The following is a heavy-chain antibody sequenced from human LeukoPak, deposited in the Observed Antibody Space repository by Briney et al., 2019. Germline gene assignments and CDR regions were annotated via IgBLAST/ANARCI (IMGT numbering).Heavy chain of an antibody. V-gene: IGHV4-30-4*01. CDR1: GGSISSGDYY. D-gene: IGHD3-22*01. J-gene: IGHJ4*02. CDR3: ARARYDSSGYYPDY. CDR2: IYYSGGT. Sequence: PSETLSLTCTVSGGSISSGDYYWSWIRQPPGKGLEWIGYIYYSGGTYYNPSLKSRVTISVDTSKNQFSLKLSSVTAADTAVYYCARARYDSSGYYPDYWGQGTLVTVSS.